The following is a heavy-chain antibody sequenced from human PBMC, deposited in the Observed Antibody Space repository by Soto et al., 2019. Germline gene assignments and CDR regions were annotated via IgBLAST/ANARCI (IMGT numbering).Heavy chain of an antibody. CDR1: GFTFRSYV. V-gene: IGHV3-33*05. J-gene: IGHJ4*02. D-gene: IGHD3-16*01. Sequence: QVQLVESGGGVVQPGTSLRLSCVGSGFTFRSYVIHWVRQAPGKGMEWVALTSYDGSNNFYGDSVKGRFPIYRHNSRNTVELQMDSLRCEDTALYYCARWGTTCGLDVWGQGTLVSVSS. CDR2: TSYDGSNN. CDR3: ARWGTTCGLDV.